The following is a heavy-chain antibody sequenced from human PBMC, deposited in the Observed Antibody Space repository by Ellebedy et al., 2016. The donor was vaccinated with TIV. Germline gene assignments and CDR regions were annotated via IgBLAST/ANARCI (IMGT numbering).Heavy chain of an antibody. CDR3: ATRRVVGANYYYYGMDV. V-gene: IGHV1-46*01. D-gene: IGHD1-26*01. J-gene: IGHJ6*02. CDR1: GYTFTSYY. Sequence: ASVKVSCKASGYTFTSYYMHWVRQAPGQGLEWMGIINPSGGSTSYAQKFQGRVTMTRDTSTSTVYMELSSLRSEDTAVYYCATRRVVGANYYYYGMDVWGQGTTVTVSS. CDR2: INPSGGST.